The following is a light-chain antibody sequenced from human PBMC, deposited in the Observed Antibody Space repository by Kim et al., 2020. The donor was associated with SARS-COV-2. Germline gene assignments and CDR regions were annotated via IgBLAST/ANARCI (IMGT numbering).Light chain of an antibody. J-gene: IGKJ1*01. Sequence: DIQMTQSPFTLSASVGDRVTITCRTSQSISSWLAWYQKKPGKAPKLLINKASALESGVPSRFSGSGYGTEFTLTISSLQPDDFATYYCQRYDTSGTFGQGTKVDIK. CDR1: QSISSW. CDR3: QRYDTSGT. CDR2: KAS. V-gene: IGKV1-5*03.